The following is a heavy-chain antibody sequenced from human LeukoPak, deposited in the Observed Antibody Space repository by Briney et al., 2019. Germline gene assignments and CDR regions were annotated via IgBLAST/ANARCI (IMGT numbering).Heavy chain of an antibody. Sequence: SETLSLTCTVSGGSISSGGYYWSWIRQHPGKGVEWIGYIYYSGSTYYNPSGKSRVTISVDTSKNQFALKLSSVTAADTAVYYCARRNLGYGDYNFYYWGQGTLVTVSS. CDR2: IYYSGST. CDR1: GGSISSGGYY. D-gene: IGHD4-17*01. CDR3: ARRNLGYGDYNFYY. V-gene: IGHV4-31*03. J-gene: IGHJ4*02.